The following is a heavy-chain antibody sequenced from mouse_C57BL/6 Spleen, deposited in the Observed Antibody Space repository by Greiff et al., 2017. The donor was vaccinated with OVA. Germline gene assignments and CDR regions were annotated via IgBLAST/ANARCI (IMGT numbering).Heavy chain of an antibody. D-gene: IGHD2-5*01. V-gene: IGHV1-69*01. J-gene: IGHJ1*03. CDR1: GYTFPSYW. CDR2: IDPSDSYT. Sequence: QVQLQQPGAELVMPGASVKLSCKASGYTFPSYWMHWVKQRPGQGLEWIGEIDPSDSYTNYNQKFKGKSTLTVDKSSSTAYMQLSSLTSEDSAVYYCARWGSNYEGYFDVWGTGTTVTVSS. CDR3: ARWGSNYEGYFDV.